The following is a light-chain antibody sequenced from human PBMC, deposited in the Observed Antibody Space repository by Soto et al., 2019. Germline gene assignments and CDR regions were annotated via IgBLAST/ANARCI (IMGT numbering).Light chain of an antibody. CDR3: QQRANWPLTT. V-gene: IGKV3-11*01. CDR1: QSVSNF. Sequence: ELLLTQSPATMSLSPRDRATLSCRSSQSVSNFLAWYQQKPGQAPRLLIYDASNRATGIPARFSGSGSGTDFTLTIRSLEPEDFAIYYCQQRANWPLTTFGHGTRLDIK. CDR2: DAS. J-gene: IGKJ5*01.